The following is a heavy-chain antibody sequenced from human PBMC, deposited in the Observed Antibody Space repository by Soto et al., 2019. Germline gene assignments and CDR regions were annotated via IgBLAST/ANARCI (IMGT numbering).Heavy chain of an antibody. CDR3: ARNSYCSSTSCYQLYYYYGMDV. CDR2: ISSSSSYI. D-gene: IGHD2-2*01. Sequence: GGSLRLSCAASGFTFSSYSMNWVRQAPGRGLEWVSSISSSSSYIYYADSVKGRFTISRDNAKNSLYLQMNSLGAEDTAVYYCARNSYCSSTSCYQLYYYYGMDVWGQGTTVTVSS. J-gene: IGHJ6*02. V-gene: IGHV3-21*01. CDR1: GFTFSSYS.